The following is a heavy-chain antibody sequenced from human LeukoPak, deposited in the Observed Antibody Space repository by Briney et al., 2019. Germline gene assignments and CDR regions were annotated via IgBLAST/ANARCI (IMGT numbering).Heavy chain of an antibody. D-gene: IGHD3-10*01. Sequence: SETLSLTCAVYGGSFSGYYWRWIRQPPGKGLEWIGEINHSGSTNYNPSLKSRVTISVDTSKNQFSLKLSSVTAADTAVYYCARQSGRLRRYYYYYMDVWGKGTTVTVSS. CDR2: INHSGST. J-gene: IGHJ6*03. CDR3: ARQSGRLRRYYYYYMDV. CDR1: GGSFSGYY. V-gene: IGHV4-34*01.